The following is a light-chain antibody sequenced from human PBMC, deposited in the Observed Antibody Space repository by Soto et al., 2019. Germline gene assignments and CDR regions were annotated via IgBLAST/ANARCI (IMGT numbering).Light chain of an antibody. V-gene: IGKV3-20*01. J-gene: IGKJ4*01. CDR1: QSVSSSY. Sequence: EIVLTQSPGTLSLSPGERATLSCRASQSVSSSYLAWYQQKPGQAPRLLIYGASSRATGIPDRFSGSGSGTDFTLTISRLEPEDFSLYYCQQYGSSPSLTFGGGPKVDIK. CDR3: QQYGSSPSLT. CDR2: GAS.